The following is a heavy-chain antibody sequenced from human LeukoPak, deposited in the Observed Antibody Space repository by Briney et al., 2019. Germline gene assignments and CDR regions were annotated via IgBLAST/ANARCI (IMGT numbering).Heavy chain of an antibody. V-gene: IGHV1-18*01. CDR3: ARRHQLPYGDYHQYGMDV. Sequence: ASVKVSCKASGYTFTSYGISWVRQAPGQGREWMGWISAYNGNTNYAQKLQGRVTMTTDTSTSTAYMELRSLRSDDTAVYYCARRHQLPYGDYHQYGMDVWGQGTTVTVS. J-gene: IGHJ6*02. D-gene: IGHD4-17*01. CDR1: GYTFTSYG. CDR2: ISAYNGNT.